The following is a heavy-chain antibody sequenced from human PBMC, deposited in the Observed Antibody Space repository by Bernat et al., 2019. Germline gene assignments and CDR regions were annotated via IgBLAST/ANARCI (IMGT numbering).Heavy chain of an antibody. CDR1: GFTFDDYA. CDR3: ATTTTVTSAEYFQH. CDR2: ISGDGGST. V-gene: IGHV3-43*02. J-gene: IGHJ1*01. D-gene: IGHD4-17*01. Sequence: EVQLVESGGGVVQPGGSLRLSCAASGFTFDDYAMPWVRQAPGKGLEWVSLISGDGGSTYYADSVKGRFTISRDNSKNSLYLQMNSLRTEDTALYYCATTTTVTSAEYFQHWGQGTLVTVSS.